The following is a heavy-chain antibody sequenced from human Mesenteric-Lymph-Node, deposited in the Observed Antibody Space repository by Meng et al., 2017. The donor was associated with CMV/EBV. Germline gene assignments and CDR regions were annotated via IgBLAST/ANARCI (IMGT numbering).Heavy chain of an antibody. CDR3: ARVSKLIAPNSSSYAFDI. V-gene: IGHV1-2*02. CDR2: INPNSGGT. Sequence: ASVKVSCKASGYTFTGYYMHWVRQAPGQGLEWMGWINPNSGGTNYAQKFEGRVTMTRDTSISTAYMELSRLRSDDTAVYYCARVSKLIAPNSSSYAFDIWGQGTMVTVSS. CDR1: GYTFTGYY. J-gene: IGHJ3*02. D-gene: IGHD6-6*01.